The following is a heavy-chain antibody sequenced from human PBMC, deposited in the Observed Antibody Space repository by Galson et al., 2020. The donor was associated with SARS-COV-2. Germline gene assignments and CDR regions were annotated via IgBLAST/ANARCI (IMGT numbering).Heavy chain of an antibody. D-gene: IGHD2-15*01. J-gene: IGHJ5*02. CDR3: ARVPGYCSGGSCYRHRVNWFDP. V-gene: IGHV4-34*01. CDR1: GGSFSGYY. Sequence: SETLSLTCAVYGGSFSGYYWSWIRQPPGKGLEWIGEINHSGSTHYNPSLKSRVTISVDTSKNQFSLKLSSVTAADTAVYYCARVPGYCSGGSCYRHRVNWFDPWGQGTLVTVSS. CDR2: INHSGST.